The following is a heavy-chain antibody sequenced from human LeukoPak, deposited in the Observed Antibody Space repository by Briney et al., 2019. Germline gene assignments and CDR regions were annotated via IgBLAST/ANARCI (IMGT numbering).Heavy chain of an antibody. Sequence: PSETLSLTCTVSGGSISSSSYYWGWIRQPPGKGLEWIGSIYYSGSTYYNPSRKSRVTISVDTSKNQFSLKLSSVTAADTAVYYCARTTGRYCSSTSCYQAMFDPWGQGTLVTVSS. CDR3: ARTTGRYCSSTSCYQAMFDP. D-gene: IGHD2-2*01. CDR1: GGSISSSSYY. J-gene: IGHJ5*02. CDR2: IYYSGST. V-gene: IGHV4-39*01.